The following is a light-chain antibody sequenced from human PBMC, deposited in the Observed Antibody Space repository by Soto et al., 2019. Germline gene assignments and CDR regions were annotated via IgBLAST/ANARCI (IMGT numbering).Light chain of an antibody. J-gene: IGKJ1*01. CDR1: QSVSSN. Sequence: IVMTQSPATLSVSPGERATLSCRASQSVSSNLAWYQQKPGQAPRLLIYGASTRATGIPARFSDSGSGTEFTLTISSLQSEDFAVYYCQHYNNWPPWTFGQGTRVEIK. CDR2: GAS. V-gene: IGKV3-15*01. CDR3: QHYNNWPPWT.